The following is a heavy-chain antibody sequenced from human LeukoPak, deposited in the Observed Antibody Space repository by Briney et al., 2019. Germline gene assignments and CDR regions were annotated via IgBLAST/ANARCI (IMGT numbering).Heavy chain of an antibody. V-gene: IGHV4-4*07. CDR2: IYTSGST. D-gene: IGHD3-10*01. J-gene: IGHJ3*02. CDR3: ARDIYFGSGSHAFDI. CDR1: GGSISSYY. Sequence: SETLSLTCTVSGGSISSYYWSWIRQPAGKGLEWIGRIYTSGSTNYNPSLKRRVTMSVDTSKKHFSLTLSSVTAADTAVYYCARDIYFGSGSHAFDIWGQGTMVTVSS.